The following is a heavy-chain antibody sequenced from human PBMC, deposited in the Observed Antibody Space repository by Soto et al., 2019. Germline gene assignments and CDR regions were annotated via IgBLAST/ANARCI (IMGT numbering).Heavy chain of an antibody. D-gene: IGHD3-22*01. CDR1: GVTFSRYG. Sequence: GXSGKVSWKSSGVTFSRYGIGLVRQAPGQGLECMGGIIPIFGTANYAQKLQVRVTITADESTSTAYMDLSRLRFEDTAVYYCARGGGYDSDTYYYADWGQGSLVTVSS. CDR2: IIPIFGTA. V-gene: IGHV1-69*13. CDR3: ARGGGYDSDTYYYAD. J-gene: IGHJ4*02.